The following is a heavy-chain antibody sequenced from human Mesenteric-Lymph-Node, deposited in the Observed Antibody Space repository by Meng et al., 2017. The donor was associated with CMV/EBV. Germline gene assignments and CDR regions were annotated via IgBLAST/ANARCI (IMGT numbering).Heavy chain of an antibody. CDR1: GFTVSSNY. D-gene: IGHD6-19*01. J-gene: IGHJ4*02. CDR2: IYSGGST. CDR3: ARDMGWYRFDS. Sequence: GGSLRLSSAASGFTVSSNYMSWVRQAPGKGLEWVSVIYSGGSTYYADSVKGRFTISRDNSKNTLFLQMNSLRAEDTALYYCARDMGWYRFDSRGQGTLVTVSS. V-gene: IGHV3-53*01.